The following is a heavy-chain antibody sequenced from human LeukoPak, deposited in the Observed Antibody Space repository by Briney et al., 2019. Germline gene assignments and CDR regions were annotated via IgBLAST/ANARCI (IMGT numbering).Heavy chain of an antibody. D-gene: IGHD1-26*01. CDR1: GFTFSSYA. V-gene: IGHV3-23*01. CDR2: ITGGGGGNT. CDR3: GKNRYSGSLSPFDI. Sequence: PGGSLRLSCAASGFTFSSYAMSWVRQAPGKGLEWVSAITGGGGGNTYYADSVKGRFTISRDNSKNTLYLQMNSLRAEDTAVYYCGKNRYSGSLSPFDIWGQGTMVTVSS. J-gene: IGHJ3*02.